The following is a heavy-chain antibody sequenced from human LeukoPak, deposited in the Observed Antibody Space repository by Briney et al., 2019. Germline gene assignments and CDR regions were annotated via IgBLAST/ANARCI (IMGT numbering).Heavy chain of an antibody. D-gene: IGHD3-3*01. CDR3: ARDSQDDITIFGAVPGLVRY. Sequence: GGSLRLSCAASGFTFSSYAMSWVRQAPGKGLEWVSAISGSGGSTYYADSVKGRFTISRDNSKNSLYLQMNSLRAEDTAVYYCARDSQDDITIFGAVPGLVRYWGQGTLVTVSS. CDR1: GFTFSSYA. CDR2: ISGSGGST. J-gene: IGHJ4*02. V-gene: IGHV3-23*01.